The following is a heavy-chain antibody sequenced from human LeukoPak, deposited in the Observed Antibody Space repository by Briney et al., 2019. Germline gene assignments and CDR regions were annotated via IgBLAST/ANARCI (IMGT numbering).Heavy chain of an antibody. CDR1: GFTISSYS. D-gene: IGHD2-2*01. J-gene: IGHJ6*02. CDR3: ARVDIVVVPAANNYYYYGMDV. Sequence: GGSLRLSCAASGFTISSYSMSWVRQAPGKGLEWVSSISSSSSYIYYADSVKGRFTISRDNAKNSLYLQMNSLRAEDTAVYYCARVDIVVVPAANNYYYYGMDVWGQGTTVTVSS. CDR2: ISSSSSYI. V-gene: IGHV3-21*01.